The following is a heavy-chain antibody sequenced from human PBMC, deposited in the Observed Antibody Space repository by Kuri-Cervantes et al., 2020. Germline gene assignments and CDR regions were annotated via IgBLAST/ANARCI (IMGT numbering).Heavy chain of an antibody. CDR1: GYTFTGYH. Sequence: ASVKVSCKAVGYTFTGYHMHWVRQAPGQGLEWMGVINPSGGSTNYAQKFQGRVTMTRDTSTSTVYMELRSLRSDDTAVYYCARLRLVGATKGGYYFDYWGQGTLVTVSS. CDR3: ARLRLVGATKGGYYFDY. CDR2: INPSGGST. D-gene: IGHD1-26*01. J-gene: IGHJ4*02. V-gene: IGHV1-46*01.